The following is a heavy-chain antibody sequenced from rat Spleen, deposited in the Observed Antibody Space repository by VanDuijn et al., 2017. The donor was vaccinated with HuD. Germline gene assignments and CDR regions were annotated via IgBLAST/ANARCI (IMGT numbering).Heavy chain of an antibody. Sequence: EVQLQESGPGLVKPSQSLSLTCSVTGYSITSNYWGWVRKFPGNKMEWMGYISYSGITTYNPSLKSRVSITRDTSKSQFFLQLNSVTTEDTATYYCARTTGRGWYFDFWGPGTMVTVSS. CDR3: ARTTGRGWYFDF. D-gene: IGHD5-1*01. CDR1: GYSITSNY. CDR2: ISYSGIT. V-gene: IGHV3-1*01. J-gene: IGHJ1*01.